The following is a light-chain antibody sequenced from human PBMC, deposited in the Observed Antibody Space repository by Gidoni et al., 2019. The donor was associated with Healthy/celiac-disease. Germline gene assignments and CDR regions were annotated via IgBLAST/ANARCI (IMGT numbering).Light chain of an antibody. CDR1: KSISSY. V-gene: IGKV1-39*01. CDR3: QQSYSTLLT. CDR2: AAS. Sequence: DIQMTQSPSSLSASVGDRVTITCRASKSISSYLNWYQQKPGKAPKLLIYAASSLQSGVPSRFSGSGSGTDFTLTISSLQPEDFATYYCQQSYSTLLTFXGXTKVEIK. J-gene: IGKJ4*01.